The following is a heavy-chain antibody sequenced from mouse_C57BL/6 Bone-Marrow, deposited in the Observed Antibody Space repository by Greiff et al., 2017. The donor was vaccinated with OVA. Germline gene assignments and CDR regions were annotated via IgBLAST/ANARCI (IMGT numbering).Heavy chain of an antibody. V-gene: IGHV5-17*01. J-gene: IGHJ3*01. CDR1: GFTFSDYG. CDR3: ARRFFAY. Sequence: EVQRVESGGGLVKPGGSLKLSCAASGFTFSDYGMHWVRQAPEKGLEWVAYISSGSSTIYYEDTVKGRFTISRDNAKNTLFLQMTSLRSEDTAMYYCARRFFAYWGQGTLVTVSA. CDR2: ISSGSSTI.